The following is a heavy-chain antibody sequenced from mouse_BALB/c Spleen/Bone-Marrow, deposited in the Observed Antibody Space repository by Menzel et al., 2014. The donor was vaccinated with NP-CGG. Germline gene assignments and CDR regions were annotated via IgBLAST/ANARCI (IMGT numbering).Heavy chain of an antibody. CDR3: AIAYFGNYNYYFDY. Sequence: QVQLKESGPGLVAPSQSLSITCTVSGFSLTSYGVHWVRQPPGKGLEWLGIIWAGGSTSYNSALMSRLSISKDNSKSQVFLKMNSLQTDDTAMYFCAIAYFGNYNYYFDYWGQGTTLTVSS. J-gene: IGHJ2*01. CDR2: IWAGGST. D-gene: IGHD2-10*01. CDR1: GFSLTSYG. V-gene: IGHV2-9*02.